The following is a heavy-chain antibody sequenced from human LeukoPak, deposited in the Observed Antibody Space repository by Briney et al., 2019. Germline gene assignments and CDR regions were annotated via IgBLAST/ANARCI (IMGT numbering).Heavy chain of an antibody. CDR2: INPSGDPT. CDR1: GYTFTSYY. V-gene: IGHV1-46*01. J-gene: IGHJ4*02. D-gene: IGHD2-2*01. CDR3: ARGYCSSTSCYAFDY. Sequence: ASVKVSCKASGYTFTSYYMHWVRQAPGQGLEWVGIINPSGDPTTYAQKFQGRVTMTSDMSTSTVYMELSSLRSEDTAVYYCARGYCSSTSCYAFDYWGQGTLVTVSS.